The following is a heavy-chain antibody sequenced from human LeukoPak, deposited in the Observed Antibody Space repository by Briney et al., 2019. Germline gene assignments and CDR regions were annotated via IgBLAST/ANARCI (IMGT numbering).Heavy chain of an antibody. J-gene: IGHJ4*02. CDR2: ISAYNGNT. D-gene: IGHD3-10*01. CDR1: GYTFTSYG. CDR3: ARDSARGAPNYYFDY. V-gene: IGHV1-18*01. Sequence: GASVKVSCKASGYTFTSYGISWVRQAPGQGLEWMGWISAYNGNTNYAQKLQGRVTMTTDTSTSTAYMELRSLRSDDTAVYYCARDSARGAPNYYFDYWGQGTLVTVSS.